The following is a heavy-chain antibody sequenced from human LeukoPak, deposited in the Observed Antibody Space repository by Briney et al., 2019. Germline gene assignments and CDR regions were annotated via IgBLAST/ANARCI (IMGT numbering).Heavy chain of an antibody. J-gene: IGHJ4*02. CDR1: GGSFSGYS. CDR2: INHSGST. V-gene: IGHV4-34*01. D-gene: IGHD2-8*01. Sequence: SETLSLTCAVYGGSFSGYSWSWIRQPPGKGLEWIGEINHSGSTNYNPSLKSRVTISIDTSKNQFSLKLSSVTAADAAVYYCASPYCANGVCYGYFDYWGQGTLVTVSS. CDR3: ASPYCANGVCYGYFDY.